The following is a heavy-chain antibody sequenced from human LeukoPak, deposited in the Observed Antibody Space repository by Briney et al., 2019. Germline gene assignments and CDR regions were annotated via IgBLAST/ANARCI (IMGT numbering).Heavy chain of an antibody. D-gene: IGHD6-13*01. CDR2: INPNSGGT. V-gene: IGHV1-2*02. J-gene: IGHJ4*02. CDR3: ARSWDSSSLQPHILFDY. CDR1: GYTFTGYY. Sequence: ASVKVSCKASGYTFTGYYMHWVRQAPGQGLEWMGWINPNSGGTNYAQKFQRRVTMTRDMSISTAYMELSRLRSDDTAVYYCARSWDSSSLQPHILFDYWGQGTLVTVSS.